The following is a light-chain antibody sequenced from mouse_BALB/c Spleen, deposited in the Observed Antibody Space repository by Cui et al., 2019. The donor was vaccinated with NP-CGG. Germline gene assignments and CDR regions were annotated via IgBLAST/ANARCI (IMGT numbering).Light chain of an antibody. J-gene: IGKJ5*01. CDR1: QSLLYSSNQKNH. V-gene: IGKV8-30*01. CDR2: WAS. CDR3: HQYYTYPLT. Sequence: DIVISQSPSSLTISVGEKVTMSCQSSQSLLYSSNQKNHLAWYQQKPGQSPKLLIYWASTRESGVPDRFTGNGSGTDFTLTIGSVKAEDLAVYYCHQYYTYPLTFGAGTKLELK.